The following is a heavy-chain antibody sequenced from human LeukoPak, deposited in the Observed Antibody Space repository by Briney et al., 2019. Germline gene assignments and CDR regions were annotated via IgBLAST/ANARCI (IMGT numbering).Heavy chain of an antibody. CDR3: ARADLYCSSSGCARRAFDI. CDR1: GFTFSSYS. CDR2: ISSSSSYI. V-gene: IGHV3-21*01. J-gene: IGHJ3*02. D-gene: IGHD3-22*01. Sequence: PGGSLRLSCAASGFTFSSYSMNWVRQAPGKGLEWVSSISSSSSYIYYADSVKGRFTISRDNAKNSLYLQVNSLRAEDTAVYYCARADLYCSSSGCARRAFDIWGQGTMVNLSS.